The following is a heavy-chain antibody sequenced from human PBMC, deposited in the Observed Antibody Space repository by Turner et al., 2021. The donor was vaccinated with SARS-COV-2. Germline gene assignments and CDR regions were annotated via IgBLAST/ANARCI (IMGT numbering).Heavy chain of an antibody. CDR1: GFNFGDYA. V-gene: IGHV3-23*01. CDR3: AKGDHPYGDYITPFDH. Sequence: EVQLLESGGCLVQPGDSLRLSCAGSGFNFGDYAMTWVRQAPGRGLHWVSSITGRADKTYYADSLKGRFTVSRDNSKSTLYLQVNSLRAEDTAVYYCAKGDHPYGDYITPFDHWGQGTLVTVSS. CDR2: ITGRADKT. D-gene: IGHD4-17*01. J-gene: IGHJ4*02.